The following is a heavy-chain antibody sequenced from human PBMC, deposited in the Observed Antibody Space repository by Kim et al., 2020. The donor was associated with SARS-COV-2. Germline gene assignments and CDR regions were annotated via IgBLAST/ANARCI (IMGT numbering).Heavy chain of an antibody. V-gene: IGHV3-23*01. J-gene: IGHJ4*02. CDR2: ISGSGGSK. D-gene: IGHD3-16*02. CDR3: AKDRAVVGGVITYYFDY. CDR1: GFTFSSYA. Sequence: GGSLRLSCAASGFTFSSYAMSWVRQAPGKGLEWVSAISGSGGSKYYADSVKGRFTISRDNSKNTLYLQRNSLKAEDTAVYYCAKDRAVVGGVITYYFDYWGQGTLVTVSS.